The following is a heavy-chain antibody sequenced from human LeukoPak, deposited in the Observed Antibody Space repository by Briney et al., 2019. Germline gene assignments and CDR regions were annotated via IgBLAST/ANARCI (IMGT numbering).Heavy chain of an antibody. CDR3: AKRGIVIRAVIIIGFHKEAYYFDY. D-gene: IGHD3-10*01. CDR1: GFTFSSYA. CDR2: ISERGGST. J-gene: IGHJ4*02. V-gene: IGHV3-23*01. Sequence: GGSLRLSCAASGFTFSSYAMNWVRQAPGKGLEWVSGISERGGSTNYADSVKGRFIISRDTSKSPVYLQMNSLRVEDTAVYFCAKRGIVIRAVIIIGFHKEAYYFDYWGQGILVTVSS.